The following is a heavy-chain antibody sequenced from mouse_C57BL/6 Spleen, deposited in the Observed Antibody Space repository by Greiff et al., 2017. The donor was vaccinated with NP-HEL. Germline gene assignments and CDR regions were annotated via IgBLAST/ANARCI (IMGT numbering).Heavy chain of an antibody. CDR3: ARDSSAHYYAMDY. CDR1: GYTFTSYW. V-gene: IGHV1-69*01. D-gene: IGHD3-2*02. Sequence: QVQLQQPGAELVMPGASVKLSCKASGYTFTSYWMHWVKQRPGQGLEWIGEIDPSDSYTNYNQKFKGKSTLTVDKSSSTAYMQLSSLTSEDSAVYYCARDSSAHYYAMDYWGQGTSVTVSS. J-gene: IGHJ4*01. CDR2: IDPSDSYT.